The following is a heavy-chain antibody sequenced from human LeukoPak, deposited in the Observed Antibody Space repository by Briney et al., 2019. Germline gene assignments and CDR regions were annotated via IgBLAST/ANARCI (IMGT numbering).Heavy chain of an antibody. V-gene: IGHV3-48*01. Sequence: GGSLRLSCAASGFTFSSYSMNWVRQAPGKGLEWVSYISSSSSTIYYADSVKGRFTISRDNAKNSLYLQMNSLRAEDTAVYYCARDPREGGSTSCFDYWGQGTLVTVSS. CDR1: GFTFSSYS. J-gene: IGHJ4*02. D-gene: IGHD2-2*01. CDR3: ARDPREGGSTSCFDY. CDR2: ISSSSSTI.